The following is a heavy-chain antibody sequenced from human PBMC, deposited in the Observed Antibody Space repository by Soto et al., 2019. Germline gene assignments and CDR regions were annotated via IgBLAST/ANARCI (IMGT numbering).Heavy chain of an antibody. Sequence: WETLSLTCTVSGGSIRSYYWTWIRQPPGKGLEWLGYIFYSGSTFYNPSLKSRVTISIHTSKSQFSLQLTSVTAADTAVYYCARGAADTAMVDSWGQGTLVTVSS. CDR1: GGSIRSYY. CDR2: IFYSGST. D-gene: IGHD5-18*01. CDR3: ARGAADTAMVDS. J-gene: IGHJ4*02. V-gene: IGHV4-59*01.